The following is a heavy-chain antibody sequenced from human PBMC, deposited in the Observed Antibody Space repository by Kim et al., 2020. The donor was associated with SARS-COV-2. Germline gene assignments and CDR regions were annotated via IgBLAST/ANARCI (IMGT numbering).Heavy chain of an antibody. CDR2: ISGSGGST. D-gene: IGHD3-3*01. CDR3: AKDHYDFWSCYSPWDYSYGMDV. CDR1: GFTFSSYA. V-gene: IGHV3-23*01. J-gene: IGHJ6*02. Sequence: GGSLRLSCAASGFTFSSYAMSWVRQAPGKGLEWVSAISGSGGSTYYADSVKGRFTISRDNSKNTLYLQMNSLRAEDTAVYYCAKDHYDFWSCYSPWDYSYGMDVWGQGTTVTVSS.